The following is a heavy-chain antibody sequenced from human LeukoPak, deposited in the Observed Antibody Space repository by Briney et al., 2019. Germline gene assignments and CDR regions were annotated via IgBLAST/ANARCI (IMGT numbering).Heavy chain of an antibody. CDR2: IYSGGTT. V-gene: IGHV3-53*01. J-gene: IGHJ5*02. CDR3: ARGFNRGFDP. CDR1: GFTVNSNY. Sequence: QPGRSLRLSCAASGFTVNSNYWSWVRQAPGKGLEWVSVIYSGGTTYYADSVKGRFTFSRDNSKNMLHLQMNSLRAEDTAVYYCARGFNRGFDPWGQGTLVIVSS. D-gene: IGHD3-10*01.